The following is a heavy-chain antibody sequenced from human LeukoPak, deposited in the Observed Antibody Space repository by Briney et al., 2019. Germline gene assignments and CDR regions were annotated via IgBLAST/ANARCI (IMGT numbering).Heavy chain of an antibody. CDR3: AEARPGGGY. V-gene: IGHV4-34*01. CDR2: INHSGST. CDR1: GGSFSGYY. D-gene: IGHD4-23*01. J-gene: IGHJ4*02. Sequence: SETLSLTCAVYGGSFSGYYWSWIRQPPGKGLEWIGEINHSGSTNYNPSLKSRVTISVHTSKNQFFLKLSSVTAADTAVYYCAEARPGGGYWGRGTLFTVSS.